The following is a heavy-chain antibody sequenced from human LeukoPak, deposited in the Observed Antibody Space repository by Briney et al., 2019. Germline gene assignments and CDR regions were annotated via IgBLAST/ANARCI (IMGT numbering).Heavy chain of an antibody. CDR3: AREGPLGD. V-gene: IGHV4-59*01. J-gene: IGHJ4*02. CDR2: IYYSGST. CDR1: GGSISSYY. Sequence: SETLSLTCTVSGGSISSYYWSWIRQPPGKGLEWIGYIYYSGSTNYNPSLKSRVTISVDTSKNQFSLKLSSVTAADTAVYYCAREGPLGDWGQGTLVTVSS. D-gene: IGHD1-26*01.